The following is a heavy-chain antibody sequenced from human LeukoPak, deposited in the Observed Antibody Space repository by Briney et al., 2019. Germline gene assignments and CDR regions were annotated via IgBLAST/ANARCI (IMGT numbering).Heavy chain of an antibody. J-gene: IGHJ4*02. CDR2: INAGNGNT. CDR1: GYTFTTYA. Sequence: ASVKVSCKASGYTFTTYAMHGVRQAPGQRLEWMGWINAGNGNTKYSQKFQGRVTITRDTSASTVNMELSSLRSEDTAVYYCAARDEDFDYWGQGTLVTVSS. CDR3: AARDEDFDY. V-gene: IGHV1-3*01.